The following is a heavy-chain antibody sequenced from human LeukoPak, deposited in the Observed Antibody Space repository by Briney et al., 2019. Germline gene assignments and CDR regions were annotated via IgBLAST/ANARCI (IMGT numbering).Heavy chain of an antibody. J-gene: IGHJ4*02. Sequence: PSETLSLTCTVSGGSISSYYWSWIRQPPGKGLEWIGYIYYSESTNYNPSLKSRVTISVDTSKNQFSLKLSSVTAADTAVYYCARVGGSGSSFFDYWGQGTLVTVSS. CDR3: ARVGGSGSSFFDY. CDR2: IYYSEST. D-gene: IGHD3-10*01. CDR1: GGSISSYY. V-gene: IGHV4-59*08.